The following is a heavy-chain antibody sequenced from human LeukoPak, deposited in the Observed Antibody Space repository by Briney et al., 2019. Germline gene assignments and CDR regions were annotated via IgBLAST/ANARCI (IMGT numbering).Heavy chain of an antibody. V-gene: IGHV1-8*01. D-gene: IGHD3-22*01. J-gene: IGHJ4*02. CDR2: MNPNTGRT. CDR1: RYTFSSYD. Sequence: ASVKVSCKASRYTFSSYDINWVREAAGQGLEWMGWMNPNTGRTGFAQKFQGRLTMTRDTSISTAYMELSSLRSEDTAVYYCARLSQTPDYYSSGGYYYLGYWGQGTPVTVSS. CDR3: ARLSQTPDYYSSGGYYYLGY.